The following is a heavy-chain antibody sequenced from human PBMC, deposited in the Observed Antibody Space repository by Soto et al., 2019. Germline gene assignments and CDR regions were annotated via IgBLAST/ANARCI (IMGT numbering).Heavy chain of an antibody. J-gene: IGHJ4*02. D-gene: IGHD3-10*01. CDR3: ATDDNYYGSGSYYSPPFDF. CDR1: GVIFKDHW. V-gene: IGHV3-15*07. CDR2: IKSKTDGETR. Sequence: EVHLVESGGDLIKPGGSLRLSCAASGVIFKDHWMNWVRQAPGKGLEWVGRIKSKTDGETRDYAAPVKDRFTISREASKNTLYLQMNSLKTEDTAVYYCATDDNYYGSGSYYSPPFDFWGQGTLVIVSS.